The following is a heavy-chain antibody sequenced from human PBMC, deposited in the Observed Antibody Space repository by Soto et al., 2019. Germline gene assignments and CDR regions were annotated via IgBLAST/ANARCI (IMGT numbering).Heavy chain of an antibody. CDR1: GFTFSDHH. D-gene: IGHD2-8*01. Sequence: EVQLVESGGGLVQPGGSLRLSCAASGFTFSDHHMDWVRQAPGKGLEWVGRARNKAHSYTTVYAASVKGRFTISIDDSKNSLSLQMNSLKPEDTAVYFCARLMGTSFDLWGQGTLVAGSS. V-gene: IGHV3-72*01. CDR2: ARNKAHSYTT. CDR3: ARLMGTSFDL. J-gene: IGHJ4*02.